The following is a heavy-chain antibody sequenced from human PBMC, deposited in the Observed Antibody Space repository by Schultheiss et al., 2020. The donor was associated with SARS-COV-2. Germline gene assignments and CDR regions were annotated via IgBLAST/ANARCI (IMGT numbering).Heavy chain of an antibody. CDR3: ARDLYYYDTSGSLQVGRWFDP. D-gene: IGHD3-22*01. V-gene: IGHV1-46*01. J-gene: IGHJ5*02. CDR2: INPSGGST. CDR1: GYTFISYG. Sequence: ASVKVSCKASGYTFISYGISWVRQAPGQGLEWMGIINPSGGSTNYAQKFQGRVTMTRDTSTSTAYMELRSLRSDDTAVYYCARDLYYYDTSGSLQVGRWFDPWGQGTLVTVSS.